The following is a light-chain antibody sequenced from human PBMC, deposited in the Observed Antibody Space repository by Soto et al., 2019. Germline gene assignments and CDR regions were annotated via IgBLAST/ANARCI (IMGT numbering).Light chain of an antibody. Sequence: DIVMTQSPDSLAVSLGERATINCKSSQSVLCSSNNKEYLAWYQQKPGQVPKVLIYWASTRESGVPDRFSGSGSGTDFTLTISSLQAEDAAVYYCQQYCTTPWTFGQGTKVEIK. CDR2: WAS. V-gene: IGKV4-1*01. J-gene: IGKJ1*01. CDR3: QQYCTTPWT. CDR1: QSVLCSSNNKEY.